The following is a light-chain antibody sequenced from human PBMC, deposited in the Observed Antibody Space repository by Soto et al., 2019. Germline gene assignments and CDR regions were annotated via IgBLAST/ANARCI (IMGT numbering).Light chain of an antibody. CDR1: SSDIGGHND. V-gene: IGLV2-14*01. CDR2: GVS. CDR3: CSYTSNITPYV. J-gene: IGLJ1*01. Sequence: QSALTQPASASGSPGQSITISCTGTSSDIGGHNDVSWYQQHPGKAPKLLIYGVSNRPSGVSYRFTASKSGNTASLTISGLQAEDESDYYCCSYTSNITPYVFGTGTKVTVL.